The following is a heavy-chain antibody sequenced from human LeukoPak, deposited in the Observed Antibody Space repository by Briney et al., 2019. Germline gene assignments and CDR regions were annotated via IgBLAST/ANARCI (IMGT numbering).Heavy chain of an antibody. CDR2: ISYDGSNK. D-gene: IGHD6-19*01. CDR1: GFTFRNYA. V-gene: IGHV3-30-3*01. Sequence: GGSLRLSCAASGFTFRNYAMSWVRQAPGKGLEWVAVISYDGSNKYYADSVKGRFTISRDNSKNTLYLQMNSLRAEDTAVYYCARDRVPYSSGWYCHYWGQGTLVTVSS. J-gene: IGHJ4*02. CDR3: ARDRVPYSSGWYCHY.